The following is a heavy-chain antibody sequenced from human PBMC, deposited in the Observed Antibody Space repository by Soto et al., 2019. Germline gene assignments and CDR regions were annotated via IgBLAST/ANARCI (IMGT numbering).Heavy chain of an antibody. D-gene: IGHD6-6*01. J-gene: IGHJ4*02. CDR1: GFTFSNYW. V-gene: IGHV3-7*01. CDR3: AGSAARRIYFDY. CDR2: IKQDGGEI. Sequence: GGSLRLSCAASGFTFSNYWMTWVRQAPGKGLEWVANIKQDGGEIYYVDSVRGRFTISRDNAKNSLYMQLNSLRAEDTAVYYCAGSAARRIYFDYCGTGTLVTVS.